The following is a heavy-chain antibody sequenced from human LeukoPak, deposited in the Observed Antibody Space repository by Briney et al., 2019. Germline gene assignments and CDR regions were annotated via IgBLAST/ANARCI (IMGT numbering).Heavy chain of an antibody. D-gene: IGHD5-24*01. J-gene: IGHJ4*02. CDR1: GFTFSSYA. CDR3: AKAPRRDGPLYYFDY. Sequence: GGSLRLSCAASGFTFSSYAMSWVRQAPGKGLEWVSAISGSGGSTYYADSVKGRFTISRDNSKDTLYLQMNSLRAEDTAVYYCAKAPRRDGPLYYFDYWGQGTLVTVSS. V-gene: IGHV3-23*01. CDR2: ISGSGGST.